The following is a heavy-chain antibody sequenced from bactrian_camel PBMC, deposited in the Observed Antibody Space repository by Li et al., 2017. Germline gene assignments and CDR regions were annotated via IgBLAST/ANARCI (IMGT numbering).Heavy chain of an antibody. D-gene: IGHD2*01. J-gene: IGHJ4*01. Sequence: QVQLVESGGGSVQAGGSLRLSCVGSGYPNSMKIRYIGWFREAPGKERENLGAVDSDGTTVYPADSVKDRFTISRDNAKNTLYLQMNSLTPEDTAMYYCAAGRLLSVHGYNYDFWGQGTQVTVS. V-gene: IGHV3S53*01. CDR1: GYPNSMKI. CDR3: AAGRLLSVHGYNYDF. CDR2: VDSDGTT.